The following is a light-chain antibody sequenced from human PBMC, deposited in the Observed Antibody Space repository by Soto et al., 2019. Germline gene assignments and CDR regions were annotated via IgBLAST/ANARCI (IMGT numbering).Light chain of an antibody. CDR3: SSYTSSSTLRV. CDR2: DVS. J-gene: IGLJ1*01. V-gene: IGLV2-14*01. CDR1: TSDVGGYIS. Sequence: QSVLTQPASVSGSPGQSVTISCTGTTSDVGGYISVSWYQQHPGKAPKLMIYDVSYRPSEISTRFSASKSGNTASLTISGLQAEDEADYYCSSYTSSSTLRVFGTGTKLTVL.